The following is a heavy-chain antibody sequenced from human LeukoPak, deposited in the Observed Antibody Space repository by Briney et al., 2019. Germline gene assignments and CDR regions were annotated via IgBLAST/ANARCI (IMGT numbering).Heavy chain of an antibody. CDR2: IYHSGST. CDR1: GYSISSGYY. Sequence: SETLSLTCAVSGYSISSGYYWGWIRQPPGKGLEWIGSIYHSGSTYYNPSLTSRVTISVDTSKNQFSLKLSSVTAADTAVYYCATALNYDSSGYYDYWGQGTLVTVSS. J-gene: IGHJ4*02. CDR3: ATALNYDSSGYYDY. V-gene: IGHV4-38-2*01. D-gene: IGHD3-22*01.